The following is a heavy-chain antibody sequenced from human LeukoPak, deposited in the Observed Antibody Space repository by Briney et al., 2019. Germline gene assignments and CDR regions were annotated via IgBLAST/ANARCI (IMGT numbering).Heavy chain of an antibody. V-gene: IGHV3-53*01. CDR2: FYSGGDT. CDR3: ARDSTGYWYFDL. D-gene: IGHD3-3*02. J-gene: IGHJ2*01. Sequence: PGGSLRLSCAPSGFTFSSYWMHWVRQAPGKGLEWVSAFYSGGDTHYAGSVKGRFTISRDNSKNTLYLQMNSLRAEDTAVYYCARDSTGYWYFDLWGRGTLVSVSS. CDR1: GFTFSSYW.